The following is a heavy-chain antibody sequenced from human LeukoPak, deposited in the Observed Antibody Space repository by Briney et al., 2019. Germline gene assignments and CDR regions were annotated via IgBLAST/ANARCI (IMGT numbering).Heavy chain of an antibody. J-gene: IGHJ4*02. D-gene: IGHD2-21*02. V-gene: IGHV4-39*01. CDR2: IYYSGST. Sequence: SETLSLTCTVSGGSISSSSYYWGWIRQPPGKGLEWIGSIYYSGSTYYNPSLKSRVTISVDTSKNQFSLKLSSVTAADTAVYYCARTSVVTAMPFDYWGQGTLVTVSS. CDR3: ARTSVVTAMPFDY. CDR1: GGSISSSSYY.